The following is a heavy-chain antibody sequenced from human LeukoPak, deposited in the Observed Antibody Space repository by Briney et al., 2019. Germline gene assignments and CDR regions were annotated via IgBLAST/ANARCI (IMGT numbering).Heavy chain of an antibody. CDR3: TTDLTFLEWLNWFDP. D-gene: IGHD3-3*01. CDR1: GFTFSSYS. CDR2: ISSSSSTI. V-gene: IGHV3-48*01. Sequence: GGSLRLSCAASGFTFSSYSMNWVRQAPGKGLGWVSYISSSSSTIYYADSVKGRFTISRDNAKNSLYLQMNSLRAEDTAVYYCTTDLTFLEWLNWFDPWGQGTLVTVSS. J-gene: IGHJ5*02.